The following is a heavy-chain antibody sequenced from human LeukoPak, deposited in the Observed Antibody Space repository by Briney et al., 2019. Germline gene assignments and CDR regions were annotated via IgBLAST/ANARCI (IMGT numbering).Heavy chain of an antibody. D-gene: IGHD3-3*01. CDR2: ISGSGGST. J-gene: IGHJ5*02. Sequence: PGGSLRLSCAASGFTFSSYAMSWVRQAPGMGLEWVSAISGSGGSTYYADSVKGRFTISRDNSKNTLYLQMNSLRAEDTAVYYCAKDLWSRDFWSGYWSSWGQGTLVTVSS. CDR3: AKDLWSRDFWSGYWSS. CDR1: GFTFSSYA. V-gene: IGHV3-23*01.